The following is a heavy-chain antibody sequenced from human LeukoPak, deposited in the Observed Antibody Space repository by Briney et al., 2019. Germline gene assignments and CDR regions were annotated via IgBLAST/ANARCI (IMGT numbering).Heavy chain of an antibody. V-gene: IGHV5-51*01. Sequence: GESLKISCKGSGYSFTSYWIGWVRQMPGKGLEWMGMIYPGDSDTRYSASFQGQVTISADKSIRTAYLQWSSLKASDTAMYYCARVRSGDYSEDAFDIWGQGTMVTVSS. CDR2: IYPGDSDT. CDR3: ARVRSGDYSEDAFDI. CDR1: GYSFTSYW. J-gene: IGHJ3*02. D-gene: IGHD1-26*01.